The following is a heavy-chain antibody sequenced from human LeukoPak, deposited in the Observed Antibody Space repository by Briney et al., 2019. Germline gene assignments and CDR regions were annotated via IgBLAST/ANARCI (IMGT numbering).Heavy chain of an antibody. CDR3: ARPYYSGSMTFPHY. Sequence: GGSLRLSCVGSGFTFSDYYMTWIRQAPGKGLEWVSYITSTSTCTDYADSVKGRFTISRDNAKNSLYLQMNSLRAEDTAVYYCARPYYSGSMTFPHYWGQGTLVTVSS. CDR1: GFTFSDYY. CDR2: ITSTSTCT. J-gene: IGHJ4*02. V-gene: IGHV3-11*03. D-gene: IGHD3-10*01.